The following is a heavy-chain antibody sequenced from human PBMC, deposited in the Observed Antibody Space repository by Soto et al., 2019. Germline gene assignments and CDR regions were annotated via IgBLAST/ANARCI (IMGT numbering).Heavy chain of an antibody. V-gene: IGHV1-46*01. CDR3: ARDGGVGAYTNWFDP. J-gene: IGHJ5*02. CDR1: GYTFTSYY. D-gene: IGHD1-26*01. Sequence: ASVKVSCKASGYTFTSYYMHWVRQAPGQGLEWMGIINPSGGSTSYAQKFRGRVTMTRDTSTSTVYMELSSLRSEDTAVYYCARDGGVGAYTNWFDPWGQGTLVTVSS. CDR2: INPSGGST.